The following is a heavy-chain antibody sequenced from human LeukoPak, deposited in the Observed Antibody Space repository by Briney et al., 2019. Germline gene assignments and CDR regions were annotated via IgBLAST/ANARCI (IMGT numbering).Heavy chain of an antibody. Sequence: GGSLRLSCAASGFTFSSYAMSWVRQAPGKGLEWVSAISGSGGSTYYADSVKGRFTISRDNSKNTLYLQMNSLGAEDTAVYYCAKLTYYYDSSGYDYWGQGTLVTVSS. D-gene: IGHD3-22*01. V-gene: IGHV3-23*01. CDR2: ISGSGGST. CDR1: GFTFSSYA. CDR3: AKLTYYYDSSGYDY. J-gene: IGHJ4*02.